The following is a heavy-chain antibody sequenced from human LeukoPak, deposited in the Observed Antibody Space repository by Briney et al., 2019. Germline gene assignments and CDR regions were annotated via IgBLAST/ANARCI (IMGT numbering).Heavy chain of an antibody. D-gene: IGHD3-22*01. V-gene: IGHV3-48*01. J-gene: IGHJ4*02. Sequence: GSLRLSCAASGFTFSSYSMNWVRQAPGKGLEWVSYIGSSSSTIYYGDSVKGRFTISRDNSKNTLYLQMNSLRAEDTAVYYCARLYYYDSSGYYGYYFDYWGQGTLVTVSS. CDR1: GFTFSSYS. CDR2: IGSSSSTI. CDR3: ARLYYYDSSGYYGYYFDY.